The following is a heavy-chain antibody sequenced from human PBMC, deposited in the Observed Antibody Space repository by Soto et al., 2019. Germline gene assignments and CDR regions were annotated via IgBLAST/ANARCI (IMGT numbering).Heavy chain of an antibody. J-gene: IGHJ4*02. V-gene: IGHV1-24*01. Sequence: ASVKVSCKVSGYTLTELSMHWVRQAPGKGLEWMGGFDPEDGETIYAQKFQGRVTMTEDTSTDTAYMELSSLRSEDTAVYYCATDRDLSTGFDDWGQGTLVTVAS. CDR1: GYTLTELS. CDR3: ATDRDLSTGFDD. D-gene: IGHD3-9*01. CDR2: FDPEDGET.